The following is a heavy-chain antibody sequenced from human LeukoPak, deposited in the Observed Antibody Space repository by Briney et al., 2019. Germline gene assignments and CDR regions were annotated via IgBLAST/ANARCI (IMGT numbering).Heavy chain of an antibody. Sequence: EGSVKVSCAASGFTFSSYWMSWVRQAPGQGLEWVANIKQVGGAKYYVDSVKGRFTISRDNAKNSLYLQMNSLRAEDTAVYYCARDRGFLDFWGQGTLVTVSS. D-gene: IGHD3-16*01. CDR3: ARDRGFLDF. CDR2: IKQVGGAK. CDR1: GFTFSSYW. J-gene: IGHJ4*02. V-gene: IGHV3-7*01.